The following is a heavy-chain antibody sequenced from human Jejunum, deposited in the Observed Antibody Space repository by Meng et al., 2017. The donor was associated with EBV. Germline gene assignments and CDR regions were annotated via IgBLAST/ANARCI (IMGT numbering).Heavy chain of an antibody. CDR1: GFTFSNAW. J-gene: IGHJ4*02. V-gene: IGHV3-15*01. CDR2: IKRKIDGEAT. CDR3: FDHAY. Sequence: VSLVEAGGGLVTPWGSLRLSCVASGFTFSNAWMSWVRQAPGKGLEWFGRIKRKIDGEATDYAAPVKGRFTISRDDSKNTVYLQMNSLKTEDTAVYYCFDHAYWGQGTLVTVSS.